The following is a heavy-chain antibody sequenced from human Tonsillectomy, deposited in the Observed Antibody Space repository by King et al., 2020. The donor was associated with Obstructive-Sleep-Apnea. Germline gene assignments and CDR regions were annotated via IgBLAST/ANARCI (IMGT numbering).Heavy chain of an antibody. CDR1: GYSLTSYP. Sequence: QLVQSGAEVKKPGASVKVSCKASGYSLTSYPMHWVRQAPGQRLEWMGWINGGNGNTEYSQKFQGRVSITRDTSANTAYMQLSSLKSEDTGVYYCARDDAGTDVWGQGTTVTVSS. CDR3: ARDDAGTDV. J-gene: IGHJ6*02. V-gene: IGHV1-3*01. CDR2: INGGNGNT.